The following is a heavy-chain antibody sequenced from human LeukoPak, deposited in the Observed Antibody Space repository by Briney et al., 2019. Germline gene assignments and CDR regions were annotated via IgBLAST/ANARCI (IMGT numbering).Heavy chain of an antibody. CDR3: ARSSVYYYGMDV. V-gene: IGHV3-21*01. Sequence: GGSLRLSCAASGFTFSSYSMHWVRQAPGKGLEWVSSISSSSSYIYYADSVKGLFTISRDNAKNSLYLQMNSLRAEDTAVYYCARSSVYYYGMDVWGQGTTVTVSS. J-gene: IGHJ6*02. CDR2: ISSSSSYI. CDR1: GFTFSSYS.